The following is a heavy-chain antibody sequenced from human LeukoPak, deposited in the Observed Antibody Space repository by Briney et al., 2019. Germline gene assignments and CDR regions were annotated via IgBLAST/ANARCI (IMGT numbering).Heavy chain of an antibody. D-gene: IGHD2-8*01. CDR2: INPNSGGT. V-gene: IGHV1-2*02. CDR3: ARGGYCTNGVCWWGYYYYYGMDV. Sequence: ASVKVSCKASGYTFTGYYMHWVRQAPGQGLEWMGWINPNSGGTNYAQKFQGRVTMTRNTSISTAYMELSSLRSEDTAVYYCARGGYCTNGVCWWGYYYYYGMDVWGQGTTVTVSS. CDR1: GYTFTGYY. J-gene: IGHJ6*02.